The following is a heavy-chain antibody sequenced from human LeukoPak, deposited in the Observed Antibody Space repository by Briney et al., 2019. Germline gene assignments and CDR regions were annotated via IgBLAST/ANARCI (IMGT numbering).Heavy chain of an antibody. CDR2: IRFDENDI. V-gene: IGHV3-30*02. CDR1: GFSVRNYV. J-gene: IGHJ3*02. D-gene: IGHD6-6*01. Sequence: GGSPRLSCAVSGFSVRNYVIHWVRQAPGKGLEWVALIRFDENDIYYADFVRGRFTISRDNSKNTVYLQMNSLQVEDTAVYYCAKESSAFDIWGQGTRVTVSS. CDR3: AKESSAFDI.